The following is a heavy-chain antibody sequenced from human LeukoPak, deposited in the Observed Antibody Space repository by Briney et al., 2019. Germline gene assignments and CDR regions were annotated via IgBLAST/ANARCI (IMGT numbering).Heavy chain of an antibody. V-gene: IGHV3-74*01. CDR1: GFTFRSYW. D-gene: IGHD3-16*01. Sequence: GGSLRLSCAASGFTFRSYWMHWVRHAPGKGLMWVSRINGDESSTSCADSVKGRFTVSRDNAKNTFYMEMNSLRAEDTAVYYCTTLLYYDHAFDIWGQGTMVTVSS. CDR3: TTLLYYDHAFDI. J-gene: IGHJ3*02. CDR2: INGDESST.